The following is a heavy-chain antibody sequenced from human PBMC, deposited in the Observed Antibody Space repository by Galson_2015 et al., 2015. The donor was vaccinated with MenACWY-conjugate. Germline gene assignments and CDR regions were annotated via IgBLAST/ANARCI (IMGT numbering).Heavy chain of an antibody. CDR3: AKEANYYDSSGKRYDAFDI. Sequence: SLRLSCAASGFTFSKCAMSWVRQAPGKRLEWVSGISASGGDIDYADSVKGRFTISRDNSKNTVYLQMNSLRAEDTAVYHCAKEANYYDSSGKRYDAFDIWGQGTMVTVSS. D-gene: IGHD3-22*01. J-gene: IGHJ3*02. V-gene: IGHV3-23*01. CDR1: GFTFSKCA. CDR2: ISASGGDI.